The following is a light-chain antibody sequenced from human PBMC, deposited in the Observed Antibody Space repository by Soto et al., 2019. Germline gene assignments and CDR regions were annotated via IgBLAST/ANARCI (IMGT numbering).Light chain of an antibody. CDR1: NIESKT. CDR2: SDS. Sequence: SYELTQPLSVSVALGQTARINCGGNNIESKTVHWYQQKPGQAPVLVIYSDSNRPSGIPERFSGSNSGNTATLTISRAQAGDEADYYCQVWDSTTVVFGGGTKLTVL. J-gene: IGLJ2*01. V-gene: IGLV3-9*01. CDR3: QVWDSTTVV.